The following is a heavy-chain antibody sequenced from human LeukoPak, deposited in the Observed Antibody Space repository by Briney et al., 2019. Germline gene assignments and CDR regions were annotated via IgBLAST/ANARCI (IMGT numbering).Heavy chain of an antibody. D-gene: IGHD2-21*02. CDR3: ARGNTALGGAFDI. J-gene: IGHJ3*02. V-gene: IGHV3-64*01. CDR2: MSGDGGST. Sequence: GGSLRLSCAGSGFNFRSVALHWVRQAPGKGLEYVSGMSGDGGSTFHANSVKGRFTISRDNSKNTLYLQMGSLKTEDMAIYYCARGNTALGGAFDIWGPGTVVSVS. CDR1: GFNFRSVA.